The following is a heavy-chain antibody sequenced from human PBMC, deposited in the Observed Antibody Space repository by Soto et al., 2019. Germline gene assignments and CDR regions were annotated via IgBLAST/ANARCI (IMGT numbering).Heavy chain of an antibody. CDR3: ARERSAAGTGWFDP. CDR2: MNPNSGNT. D-gene: IGHD6-13*01. V-gene: IGHV1-8*01. CDR1: GYTFTSYD. Sequence: QVQLVQSGAEVKKPGASVKVSCKASGYTFTSYDINWVRQATGQGLEWMGWMNPNSGNTGYAQKFQGRVTMTRNTSISTAYMDLSSLRSEDTVVYYCARERSAAGTGWFDPWGQGTLVTVSS. J-gene: IGHJ5*02.